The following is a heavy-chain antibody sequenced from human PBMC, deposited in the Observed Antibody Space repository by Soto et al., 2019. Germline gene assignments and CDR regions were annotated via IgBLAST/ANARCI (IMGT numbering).Heavy chain of an antibody. V-gene: IGHV5-10-1*01. J-gene: IGHJ6*02. CDR1: GYSFTSYW. D-gene: IGHD6-6*01. Sequence: PGESLKISCKGSGYSFTSYWISWVRQMPGKGLEWMGRIDPSDSYTNYSPSFQGHVTISADKSISTAYLQWSSLKASDTAMYYCARLSTAARPDASYYGMDVWGQGTTVTVSS. CDR2: IDPSDSYT. CDR3: ARLSTAARPDASYYGMDV.